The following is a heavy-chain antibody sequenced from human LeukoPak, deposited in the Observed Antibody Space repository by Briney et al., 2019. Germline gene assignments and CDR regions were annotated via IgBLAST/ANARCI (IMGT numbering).Heavy chain of an antibody. Sequence: GGSQRLSCAASGFTLSSYTMNWVRQAPGKGLEWVSSISSSSSYIYYADSVKGRFTISRDNAKNSLYVQMNSLRAEDTAVYYCARDSLDYYDSSGRYYYYGMDVWGQGTTVTVSS. J-gene: IGHJ6*02. D-gene: IGHD3-22*01. V-gene: IGHV3-21*01. CDR1: GFTLSSYT. CDR2: ISSSSSYI. CDR3: ARDSLDYYDSSGRYYYYGMDV.